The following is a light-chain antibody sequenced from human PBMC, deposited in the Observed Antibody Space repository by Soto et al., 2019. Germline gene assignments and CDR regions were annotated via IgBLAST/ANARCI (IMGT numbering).Light chain of an antibody. CDR3: QQSYSTLGLT. CDR1: QSISSY. V-gene: IGKV1-39*01. Sequence: DIQMTQSPSSLSASVGDRVTITCRASQSISSYLNWYQQKPGKAPKLLIYAASSLRSGVPSRFSGSRSGTDFTLTISSLQPEDFATYYCQQSYSTLGLTFGGGTKVEIK. CDR2: AAS. J-gene: IGKJ4*01.